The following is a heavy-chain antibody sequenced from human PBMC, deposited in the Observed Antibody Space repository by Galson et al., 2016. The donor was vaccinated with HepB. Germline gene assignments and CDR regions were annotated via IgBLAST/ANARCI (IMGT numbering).Heavy chain of an antibody. Sequence: SLRLSCAASGFTFSPFGMHWVRQAPGKGLEWLAVTWYDESQKYYADSVKGRFTISRDNSDNTLYLLMNNRRAEDNGFYFCAIDAQGDYYFMDVWGKGTTVTVSS. CDR2: TWYDESQK. J-gene: IGHJ6*03. V-gene: IGHV3-33*01. D-gene: IGHD1-26*01. CDR1: GFTFSPFG. CDR3: AIDAQGDYYFMDV.